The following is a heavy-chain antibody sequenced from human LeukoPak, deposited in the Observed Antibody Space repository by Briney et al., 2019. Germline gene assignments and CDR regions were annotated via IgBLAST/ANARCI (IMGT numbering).Heavy chain of an antibody. CDR3: ARVGSGTLDY. D-gene: IGHD1-26*01. J-gene: IGHJ4*02. CDR1: GGSISSSSYY. CDR2: IYYSGST. Sequence: SETLSLTCTVSGGSISSSSYYWSWIRQPPGKGLEWIGYIYYSGSTNYNPSLKSRVTISVDTSKNQFSLKLSSVTAADTAVYYCARVGSGTLDYWGQGTLVTVSS. V-gene: IGHV4-61*01.